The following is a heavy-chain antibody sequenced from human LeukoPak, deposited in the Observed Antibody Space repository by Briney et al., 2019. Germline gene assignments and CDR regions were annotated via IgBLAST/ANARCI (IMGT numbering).Heavy chain of an antibody. J-gene: IGHJ4*02. Sequence: PSETLSLTCAVYGGSFSGYYWSWIRQPPGKGLEWIGEINHSGSTNYNPSLKSRVTIPVDTSKNQFSLKLSSVTAADTAVYYCARDRVDGYNYYFDYWGQGTLVTVSS. D-gene: IGHD5-24*01. CDR3: ARDRVDGYNYYFDY. V-gene: IGHV4-34*01. CDR2: INHSGST. CDR1: GGSFSGYY.